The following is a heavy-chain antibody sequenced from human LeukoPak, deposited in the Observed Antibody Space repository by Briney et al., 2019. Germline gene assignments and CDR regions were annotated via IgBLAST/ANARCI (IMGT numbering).Heavy chain of an antibody. V-gene: IGHV3-49*03. CDR1: GFTFGDYA. J-gene: IGHJ6*02. CDR3: TRADSGYEPPYHYGMDV. CDR2: IRSKAYGGTT. Sequence: GGSLRLSCTASGFTFGDYAMSWFRQAPGKGLEWVGFIRSKAYGGTTEYAASVKGRFTISRDDSKSIAYLQMNSLKTEDTAVYYCTRADSGYEPPYHYGMDVWGQGTTVTVSS. D-gene: IGHD5-12*01.